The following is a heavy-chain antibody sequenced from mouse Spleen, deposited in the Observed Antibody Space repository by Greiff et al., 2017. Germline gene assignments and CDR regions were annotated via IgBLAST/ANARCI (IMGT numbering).Heavy chain of an antibody. D-gene: IGHD3-2*01. CDR3: ARADSSGYADYFDY. CDR2: IYPGSGNT. Sequence: VKLMESGPELVKPGASVKISCKASGYSFTSYYIHWVKQRPGQGLEWIGWIYPGSGNTKYNEKFKGKATLTADTSSSTAYMQLSSLTSEDSAVYYCARADSSGYADYFDYWGQGTTLTVSS. CDR1: GYSFTSYY. V-gene: IGHV1-66*01. J-gene: IGHJ2*01.